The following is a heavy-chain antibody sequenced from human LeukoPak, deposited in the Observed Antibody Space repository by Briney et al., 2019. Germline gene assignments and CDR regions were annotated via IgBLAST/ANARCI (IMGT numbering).Heavy chain of an antibody. V-gene: IGHV4-59*08. CDR1: GGSISSYY. Sequence: SETLSLTCTVSGGSISSYYWSWIRQPPGKGLEWIGYIYYSGSINYNPSLKSRVTISVDTSKNQFSLKLSSVTAADTAVYYCARIFAGYFPYFDYWGQGTLVTVSS. J-gene: IGHJ4*02. CDR2: IYYSGSI. CDR3: ARIFAGYFPYFDY. D-gene: IGHD3-9*01.